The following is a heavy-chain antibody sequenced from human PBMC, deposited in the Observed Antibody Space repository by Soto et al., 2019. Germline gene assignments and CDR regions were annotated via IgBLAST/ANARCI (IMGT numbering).Heavy chain of an antibody. CDR1: GGSISSGGYY. CDR2: IYYSGST. V-gene: IGHV4-31*01. Sequence: QVQLQESGPGLVKPSQTLSLTCTVSGGSISSGGYYWSWIRQHPGKGLEWIGYIYYSGSTYYNPSLKXXVXKXXDTSKNQFSLKLSSVTAADTAVYYCARQTYSAFDIWGQGTMVTVSS. CDR3: ARQTYSAFDI. J-gene: IGHJ3*02. D-gene: IGHD2-21*01.